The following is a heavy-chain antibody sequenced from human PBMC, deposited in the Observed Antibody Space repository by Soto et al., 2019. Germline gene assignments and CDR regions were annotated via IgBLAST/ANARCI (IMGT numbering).Heavy chain of an antibody. D-gene: IGHD5-12*01. Sequence: PSETLSLTCSVSGGSISSYYWSWIRQPPGKGLEWIGYIYYSGSTNYNPSLKSRVTISVDTSKNQFSLKLSSVTAADTAVYYCARGGGYDPHFDYWGQGTLVTVSS. CDR2: IYYSGST. CDR1: GGSISSYY. V-gene: IGHV4-59*01. CDR3: ARGGGYDPHFDY. J-gene: IGHJ4*02.